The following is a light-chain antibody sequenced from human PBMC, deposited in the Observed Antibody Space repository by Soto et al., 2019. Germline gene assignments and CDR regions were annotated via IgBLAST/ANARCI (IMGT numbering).Light chain of an antibody. CDR3: LLSYSGARPHVV. CDR1: TGAVTSGHY. J-gene: IGLJ2*01. V-gene: IGLV7-46*02. CDR2: DTS. Sequence: QAVVPRGPYLPVSPGGKATLTLASATGAVTSGHYPYWFQQKPGQAPRTLIYDTSNKHSWTPARFSGSLLGGKAALTLLGAQPEDEAEYYCLLSYSGARPHVVFGGGTKLTVL.